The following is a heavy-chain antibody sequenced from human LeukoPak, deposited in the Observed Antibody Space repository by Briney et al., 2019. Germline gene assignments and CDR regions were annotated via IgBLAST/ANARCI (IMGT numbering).Heavy chain of an antibody. CDR3: AKDLTWIQLRFDY. CDR2: ISSSSSTI. Sequence: GGSLRLSCAASGFTFSSYSMNWVRQAPGKGLEWVSYISSSSSTIYYADSVKGRFTISRDNSKNTLYLQMNSLRAEDTAIYYCAKDLTWIQLRFDYWGQGTLVTVSS. D-gene: IGHD5-18*01. CDR1: GFTFSSYS. V-gene: IGHV3-48*01. J-gene: IGHJ4*02.